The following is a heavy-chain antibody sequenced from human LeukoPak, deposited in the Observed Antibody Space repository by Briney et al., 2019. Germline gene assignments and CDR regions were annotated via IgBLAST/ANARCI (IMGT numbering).Heavy chain of an antibody. D-gene: IGHD3-10*01. CDR3: ARDGAMVRGVIPYYYYYGLDV. CDR1: GGSISSGGYS. J-gene: IGHJ6*02. Sequence: PSQTLSLTCAVSGGSISSGGYSWSWIRQPPGKGLEWIGYIYHSGSTYYNPSLKSRVTISVDTSKNQFSLKLSSVTAADTAVYYCARDGAMVRGVIPYYYYYGLDVWGQGTTVTVSS. CDR2: IYHSGST. V-gene: IGHV4-30-2*01.